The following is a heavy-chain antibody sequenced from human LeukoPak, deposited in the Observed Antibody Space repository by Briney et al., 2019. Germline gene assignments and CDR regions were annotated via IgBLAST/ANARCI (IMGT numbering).Heavy chain of an antibody. CDR2: SSWNGDTV. Sequence: PGGSLRLSCAAAGVRFDDYGMRWVRRAPGKGLEWVSHSSWNGDTVRYGESVKGRFIIPRDNAKNSLYLHMDSLSGEDTASYYCATVRARSDYSDSTYYSYYYMDVWGKGATVTVSS. V-gene: IGHV3-20*04. D-gene: IGHD4-11*01. CDR1: GVRFDDYG. J-gene: IGHJ6*03. CDR3: ATVRARSDYSDSTYYSYYYMDV.